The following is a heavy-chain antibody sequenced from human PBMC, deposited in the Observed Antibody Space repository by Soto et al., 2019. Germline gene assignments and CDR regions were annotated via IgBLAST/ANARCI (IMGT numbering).Heavy chain of an antibody. Sequence: SVKVSCKASGGTFSSYPISWVRQAPGQGLEWMGGIIPIFGTANYAQKFQGRVTITADESTSTAYMELRSLRSEDTAVYYCATTSRDIVGVVAATRYNWFDPWGQGTLVTVSS. J-gene: IGHJ5*02. CDR3: ATTSRDIVGVVAATRYNWFDP. D-gene: IGHD2-15*01. CDR2: IIPIFGTA. CDR1: GGTFSSYP. V-gene: IGHV1-69*13.